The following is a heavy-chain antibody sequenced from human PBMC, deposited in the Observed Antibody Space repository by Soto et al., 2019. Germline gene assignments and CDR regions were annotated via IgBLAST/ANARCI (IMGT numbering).Heavy chain of an antibody. CDR2: IGTASDT. V-gene: IGHV3-13*01. J-gene: IGHJ6*02. CDR1: GFTFSSYD. Sequence: GGSLRLSCAACGFTFSSYDMHWVRQATGKGLEWVSAIGTASDTYYPGSVKGRFTISRENAKNSLYLQMNSLRAEDTAVYYCAREATPQEAPTYGMDVWGQGTTVTVSS. CDR3: AREATPQEAPTYGMDV.